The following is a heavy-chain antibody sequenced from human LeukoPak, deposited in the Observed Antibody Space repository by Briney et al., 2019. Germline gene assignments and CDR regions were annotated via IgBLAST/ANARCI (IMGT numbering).Heavy chain of an antibody. Sequence: SETLSLTCTVSGGSISGSSYYWGWIRQPPGKRLEWIGSIYYSGSTYYNPSLKSRVTISVDTSKNQFSLKLSSVTAADTAVYYCARRRGYSYGEDYWGQGTLVTVSS. J-gene: IGHJ4*02. CDR2: IYYSGST. CDR1: GGSISGSSYY. D-gene: IGHD5-18*01. V-gene: IGHV4-39*01. CDR3: ARRRGYSYGEDY.